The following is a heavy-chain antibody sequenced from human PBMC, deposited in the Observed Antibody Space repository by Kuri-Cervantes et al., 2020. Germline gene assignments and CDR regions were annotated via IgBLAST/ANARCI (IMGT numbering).Heavy chain of an antibody. Sequence: GSLRLSCSVSGGFISSYYWSWIRQPPGKGLEWIGEINHSGSTNYNPSLKSRVTISVDTSKNQFSLKLSSVTAADTAVYYCVRRGSGYSMRFDPWGQGTLVTVSS. V-gene: IGHV4-34*01. J-gene: IGHJ5*02. CDR1: GGFISSYY. CDR3: VRRGSGYSMRFDP. D-gene: IGHD3-3*01. CDR2: INHSGST.